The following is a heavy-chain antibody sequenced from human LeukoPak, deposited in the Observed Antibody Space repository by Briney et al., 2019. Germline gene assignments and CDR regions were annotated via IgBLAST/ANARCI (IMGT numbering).Heavy chain of an antibody. D-gene: IGHD6-13*01. V-gene: IGHV1-18*01. J-gene: IGHJ4*02. CDR3: ARHRAYSSSWYRDYFDY. Sequence: GASVEVSCKASGYTFTSYGISWVRQAPGQGLEWMGWISAYNGNTNYAQKLQGRVTMTTDTSTSTAYMELRSLRSDDTAVYYCARHRAYSSSWYRDYFDYWGQGTLVTVSS. CDR2: ISAYNGNT. CDR1: GYTFTSYG.